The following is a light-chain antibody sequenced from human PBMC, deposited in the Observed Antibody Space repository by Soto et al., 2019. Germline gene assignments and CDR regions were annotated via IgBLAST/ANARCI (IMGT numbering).Light chain of an antibody. V-gene: IGKV1-39*01. CDR1: QSISSY. J-gene: IGKJ2*01. Sequence: DIQMTQSPSSLSASVGDRVTITCRASQSISSYLNWYQQKPGKAPKLLIYAASSLQSGVPSRFSGSGSGTDFTLTISSLQPEDFATYYCQQSYSNLQVYTFGQGTKLDIK. CDR2: AAS. CDR3: QQSYSNLQVYT.